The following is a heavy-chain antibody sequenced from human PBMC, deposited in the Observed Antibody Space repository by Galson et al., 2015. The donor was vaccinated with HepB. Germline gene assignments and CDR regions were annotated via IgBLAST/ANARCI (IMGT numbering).Heavy chain of an antibody. J-gene: IGHJ4*02. CDR3: ARAGYKANGGYSHY. CDR1: GFTFNSHG. Sequence: SLRLSCAASGFTFNSHGMHWVRQAPGKGLEWVAVIPYDGSNKNYADSVNGRYTISRDNPKNTLYLQVNSLQADDTAVYYCARAGYKANGGYSHYWGQGTLVTVSS. CDR2: IPYDGSNK. V-gene: IGHV3-30*19. D-gene: IGHD3-22*01.